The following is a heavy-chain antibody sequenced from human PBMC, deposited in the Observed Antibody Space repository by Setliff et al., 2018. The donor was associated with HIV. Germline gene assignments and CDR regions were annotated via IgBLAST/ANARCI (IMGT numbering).Heavy chain of an antibody. CDR2: IFYSGTT. CDR3: ARHGLRFLACFDY. D-gene: IGHD3-3*01. CDR1: GDSLSSSSYY. J-gene: IGHJ4*02. Sequence: SETLSLTCTVSGDSLSSSSYYWGWIRQPPGKGLEWIGSIFYSGTTYYNPSLESRVTISVDTSKNQFSLKLSSATATDTAVYYCARHGLRFLACFDYWGRGALVTVSS. V-gene: IGHV4-39*01.